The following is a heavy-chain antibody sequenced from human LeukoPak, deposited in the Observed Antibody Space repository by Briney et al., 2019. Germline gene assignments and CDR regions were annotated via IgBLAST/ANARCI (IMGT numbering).Heavy chain of an antibody. CDR1: GYTFTTSD. CDR3: ARGRPGPAGAGTYDF. J-gene: IGHJ4*02. Sequence: ASVKVSCKASGYTFTTSDINWVRQATGQGLEWMGWVNHNSGKTGSAQKFQGRLTMTKNTSTTTAYMEVTGLRFEDTAIYYCARGRPGPAGAGTYDFWGQGTLITVSS. CDR2: VNHNSGKT. D-gene: IGHD6-13*01. V-gene: IGHV1-8*01.